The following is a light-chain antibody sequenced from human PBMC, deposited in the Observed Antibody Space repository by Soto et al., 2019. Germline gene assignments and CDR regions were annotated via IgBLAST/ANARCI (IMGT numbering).Light chain of an antibody. Sequence: EIVLTQSPATLSLSPGEWATLSCRASQSVGSYIAWYQQKPGQAPRLLIYATSNRATGIHDRISGWRSGTEFPLTISSLQYEDFGVYYCQRFGGWPTFGLGTKVDIK. V-gene: IGKV3-11*01. CDR3: QRFGGWPT. CDR1: QSVGSY. CDR2: ATS. J-gene: IGKJ1*01.